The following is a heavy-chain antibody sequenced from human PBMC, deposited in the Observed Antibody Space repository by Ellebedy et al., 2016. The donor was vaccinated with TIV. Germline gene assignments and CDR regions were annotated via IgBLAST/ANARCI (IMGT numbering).Heavy chain of an antibody. CDR3: ANRGHSLGYFES. D-gene: IGHD5-18*01. J-gene: IGHJ4*02. Sequence: GGSLRLSCAASGFTFYNYAMTWVRQAPGQGLEWVSTISGLGESTFYADPVKGRFTISRDNARNMVYLQMNSLRADDTAVYFCANRGHSLGYFESWGQGTLVTVSS. V-gene: IGHV3-23*01. CDR2: ISGLGEST. CDR1: GFTFYNYA.